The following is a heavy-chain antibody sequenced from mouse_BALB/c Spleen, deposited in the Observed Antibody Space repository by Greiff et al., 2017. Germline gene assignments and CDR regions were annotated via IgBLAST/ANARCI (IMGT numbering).Heavy chain of an antibody. D-gene: IGHD1-1*01. CDR1: GFSLTSYG. Sequence: QVQLKQSGPGLVAPSQSLSITCTVSGFSLTSYGVHWVRQPPGQGLEWLGVIWAGGSTNYNSALMSRLSISKDNSKGQVFLKMNSLQTDDTAMYYCARNGLYGRGTGWYFDVWGAGTTVTVSS. CDR3: ARNGLYGRGTGWYFDV. V-gene: IGHV2-9*02. J-gene: IGHJ1*01. CDR2: IWAGGST.